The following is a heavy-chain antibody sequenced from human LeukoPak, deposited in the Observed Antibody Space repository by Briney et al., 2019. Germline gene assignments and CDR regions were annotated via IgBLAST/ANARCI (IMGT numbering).Heavy chain of an antibody. D-gene: IGHD6-13*01. CDR2: ISDSGST. J-gene: IGHJ3*01. Sequence: PGGSLRLSCAASGFTFSNYAMTWVRQAPGKGLEWVSTISDSGSTFYADSVKGRFTISRDNSKNTLFLQMNGLRADDTVVYYCAKDWPSEWQQLPDYDAVDVWGQGTMVTVSS. CDR1: GFTFSNYA. V-gene: IGHV3-23*01. CDR3: AKDWPSEWQQLPDYDAVDV.